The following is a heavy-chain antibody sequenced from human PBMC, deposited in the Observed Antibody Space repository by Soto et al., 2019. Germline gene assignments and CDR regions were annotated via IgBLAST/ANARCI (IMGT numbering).Heavy chain of an antibody. CDR3: AKTSGQGPGLTTAELDY. J-gene: IGHJ4*02. CDR2: ISYDGSNK. Sequence: QVQLVESGGGVVQPGRSLRLSCAASGFTFSSYGMHWVRQAPGKGLEWLAVISYDGSNKYYADSVKGRFTISRDNSKNTLYLQMNSLRAEDTAVYYCAKTSGQGPGLTTAELDYWGQGTLVTVSS. V-gene: IGHV3-30*18. D-gene: IGHD4-17*01. CDR1: GFTFSSYG.